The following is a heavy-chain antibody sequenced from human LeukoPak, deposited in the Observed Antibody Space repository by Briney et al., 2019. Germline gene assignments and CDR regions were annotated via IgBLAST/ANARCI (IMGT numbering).Heavy chain of an antibody. V-gene: IGHV1-69*05. CDR1: GGTFSSYA. J-gene: IGHJ4*02. CDR3: AKGSGYYSFDY. D-gene: IGHD5-12*01. Sequence: ASVKVSXKASGGTFSSYAISWVRQAPGQGREWMGRIIPIFGTANYAQKLQGRVTITTDEPTSTAYMELTSLRSEDKAVYYCAKGSGYYSFDYWSQGTLVTVSS. CDR2: IIPIFGTA.